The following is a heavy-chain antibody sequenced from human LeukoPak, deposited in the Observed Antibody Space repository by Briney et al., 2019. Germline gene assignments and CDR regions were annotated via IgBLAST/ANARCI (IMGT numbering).Heavy chain of an antibody. D-gene: IGHD2-15*01. V-gene: IGHV4-34*01. J-gene: IGHJ4*02. Sequence: SETLSLTCAVYGGSFSGYYWSWIRQPPGKGLEWIGEINHSGSTNYNPSLNSRVTISVDTSKNQFSLKLSSVTAADTAVYYCARRPIVVVVAAGSFDYWGQGTLVTVSS. CDR3: ARRPIVVVVAAGSFDY. CDR2: INHSGST. CDR1: GGSFSGYY.